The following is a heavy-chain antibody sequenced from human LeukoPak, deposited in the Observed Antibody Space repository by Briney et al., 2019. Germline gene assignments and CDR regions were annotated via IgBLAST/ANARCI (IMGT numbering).Heavy chain of an antibody. CDR1: GGSFSGYY. CDR2: INHSGST. J-gene: IGHJ4*02. CDR3: ARDLYSYGYSVQDY. V-gene: IGHV4-34*01. Sequence: PSETLSLTCAVYGGSFSGYYWSWIRQPPGKGLEWIGEINHSGSTNYNPSLKSRVTISVDTSKNQFSLKLSSVTAADTAVYYCARDLYSYGYSVQDYWGQGILVTVSS. D-gene: IGHD5-18*01.